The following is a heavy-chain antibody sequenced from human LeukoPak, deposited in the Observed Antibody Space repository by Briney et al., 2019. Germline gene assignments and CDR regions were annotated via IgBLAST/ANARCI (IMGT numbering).Heavy chain of an antibody. CDR2: IYYSGST. CDR1: GGSISSYY. D-gene: IGHD1-26*01. J-gene: IGHJ6*03. Sequence: KSSETLSLTCTVSGGSISSYYWSWIRQPPGKGLEWIGNIYYSGSTNYNPSLRSRVTISVDTSKNQFSLKVSSVTAADTAVYYCARGRRLSGTAANVGYYYYYMDVWGKGTTVTVSS. V-gene: IGHV4-59*12. CDR3: ARGRRLSGTAANVGYYYYYMDV.